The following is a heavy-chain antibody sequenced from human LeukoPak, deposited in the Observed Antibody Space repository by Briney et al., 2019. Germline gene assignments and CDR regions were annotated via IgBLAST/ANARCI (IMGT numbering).Heavy chain of an antibody. CDR3: TTGGSTSANPMDV. CDR2: IKSKTDGGTT. Sequence: PGGSLRLSCAASGFTFNSAWMSWVRQAPGKGLEWVGRIKSKTDGGTTDYAAPVKGRFTISRDDSKNTLYLQMNSLKTEDTAVYYCTTGGSTSANPMDVWGKGTTVTVSS. CDR1: GFTFNSAW. D-gene: IGHD2-2*01. J-gene: IGHJ6*04. V-gene: IGHV3-15*01.